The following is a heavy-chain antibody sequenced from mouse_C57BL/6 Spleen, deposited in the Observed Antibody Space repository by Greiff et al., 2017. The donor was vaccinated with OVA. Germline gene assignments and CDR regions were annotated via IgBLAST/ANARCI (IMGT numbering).Heavy chain of an antibody. J-gene: IGHJ4*01. Sequence: EVKLVESGGGLVQPGGSLSLSCAASGFTFTDYYMSWVRQTPGKALEWLGFIRNKANGYTTEYSVYVKGRFTISRDNSHSILYLQINALRAEDSATYYCARYMRTGRAFYAMDYWGQGTSVTVSS. CDR1: GFTFTDYY. CDR3: ARYMRTGRAFYAMDY. CDR2: IRNKANGYTT. V-gene: IGHV7-3*01. D-gene: IGHD4-1*01.